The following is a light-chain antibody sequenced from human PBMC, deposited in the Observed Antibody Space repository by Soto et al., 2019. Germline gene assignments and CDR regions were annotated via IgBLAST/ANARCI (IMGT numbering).Light chain of an antibody. CDR1: RSVSANN. CDR2: GAS. J-gene: IGKJ1*01. CDR3: QQYDNSVWT. V-gene: IGKV3-20*01. Sequence: IVLTQSPGTLSSSPGERATLSCRASRSVSANNLAWYQQRPGQAPRLLIYGASRRATGIPDRFSGSGSGTDFTLTISRLEPEDVAVYYCQQYDNSVWTFGQGTKVAIK.